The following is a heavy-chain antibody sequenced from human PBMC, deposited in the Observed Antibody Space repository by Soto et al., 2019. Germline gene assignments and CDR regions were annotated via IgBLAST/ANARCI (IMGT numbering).Heavy chain of an antibody. CDR3: AHRRIGVSQWNYGDFDY. J-gene: IGHJ4*02. CDR1: GFSLSTSGVG. CDR2: IYWDDDE. V-gene: IGHV2-5*02. Sequence: SGPTLVNPTQTLTLTCTFSGFSLSTSGVGVGWIRQPPGKALEGLVIIYWDDDERYSPSLRSRLTISKDTSKNQVVLIMTNVDPEDTATYFCAHRRIGVSQWNYGDFDYWDQGILVTVSS. D-gene: IGHD3-3*01.